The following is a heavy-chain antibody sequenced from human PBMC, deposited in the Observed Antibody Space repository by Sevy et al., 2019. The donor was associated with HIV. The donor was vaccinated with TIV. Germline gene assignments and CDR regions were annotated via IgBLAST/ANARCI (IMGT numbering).Heavy chain of an antibody. CDR3: AKDQGDYIWGTYRH. D-gene: IGHD3-16*02. CDR2: ISGSGGST. J-gene: IGHJ4*02. Sequence: GGSLRLSCAASGFTFSSYAMSWVRQAPGKGLEWVSAISGSGGSTYYADSVKGRFTISRDNSKNTLYLQMNSLRAEDTAVYYCAKDQGDYIWGTYRHWGQGTLVTVSS. CDR1: GFTFSSYA. V-gene: IGHV3-23*01.